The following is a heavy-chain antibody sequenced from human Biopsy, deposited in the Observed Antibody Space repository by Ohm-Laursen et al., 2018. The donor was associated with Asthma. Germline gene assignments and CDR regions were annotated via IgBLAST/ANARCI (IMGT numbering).Heavy chain of an antibody. CDR2: IYRNGDT. CDR1: GDSIDSGDYS. Sequence: SDTLSLTCAVSGDSIDSGDYSWTWIRQSPGVGLEWIGYIYRNGDTYYNPTLKNRVTISIDRSKNQFSLRLRSVTAADTAVYYCARGWNCGGDCYSLGSWGQGTLVTVSS. J-gene: IGHJ4*02. V-gene: IGHV4-30-2*06. CDR3: ARGWNCGGDCYSLGS. D-gene: IGHD2-21*02.